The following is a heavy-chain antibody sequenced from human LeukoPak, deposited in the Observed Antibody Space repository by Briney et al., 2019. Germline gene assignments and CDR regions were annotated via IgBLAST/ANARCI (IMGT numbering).Heavy chain of an antibody. Sequence: GASVKVSCKASGGTFSSYAISWVRQAPGQGLEWMGRIIPIPGVANYAQKFQGRVTITADKSTSTAYMELSSLRSEDTAVYYCARGTVVVTALNWFDPWGQGTLVTVSS. CDR3: ARGTVVVTALNWFDP. V-gene: IGHV1-69*04. D-gene: IGHD2-21*02. J-gene: IGHJ5*02. CDR2: IIPIPGVA. CDR1: GGTFSSYA.